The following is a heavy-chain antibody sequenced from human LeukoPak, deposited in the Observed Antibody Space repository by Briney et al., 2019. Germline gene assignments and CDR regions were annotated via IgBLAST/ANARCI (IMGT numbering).Heavy chain of an antibody. CDR3: ARHLRYYYMDV. Sequence: SQTLSLTCTVSGGSISSNYWSWIRQPPRNGLEWNGYIHYGVSTNYNPSLKSRAPISVTTPKKQLSLNRGSWTAADPAVYYCARHLRYYYMDVWGKGTTVTLSS. V-gene: IGHV4-59*08. CDR1: GGSISSNY. J-gene: IGHJ6*03. D-gene: IGHD3-3*01. CDR2: IHYGVST.